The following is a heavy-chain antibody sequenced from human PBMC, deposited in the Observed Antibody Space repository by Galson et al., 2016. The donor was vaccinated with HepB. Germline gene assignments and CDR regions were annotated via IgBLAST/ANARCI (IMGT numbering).Heavy chain of an antibody. V-gene: IGHV4-61*01. D-gene: IGHD2-2*02. J-gene: IGHJ6*02. Sequence: SETLSLTCTVSSDPVTSGTYYWSWVRQSPGKGLDWIGYIHDSGNTNYNPSIKSRVTISRDTSKNQFFLELTSVTAADTAVYYCARDEGFYNGRDAWGQGTTVTVAS. CDR1: SDPVTSGTYY. CDR2: IHDSGNT. CDR3: ARDEGFYNGRDA.